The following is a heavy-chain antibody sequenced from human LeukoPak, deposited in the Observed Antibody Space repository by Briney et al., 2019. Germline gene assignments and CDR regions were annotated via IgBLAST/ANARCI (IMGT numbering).Heavy chain of an antibody. Sequence: PGGSLRLTCAASGFTFSNYGRHWVRQPPGKGLEGVAAKWYDGSNKYYGDSVKGRFTISRDNSKNTLYLQMNSLRAEDTAVYYCARDPFSGYDKRVYYFVYWGQGTLVTVSS. CDR3: ARDPFSGYDKRVYYFVY. D-gene: IGHD5-12*01. J-gene: IGHJ4*02. CDR1: GFTFSNYG. V-gene: IGHV3-33*08. CDR2: KWYDGSNK.